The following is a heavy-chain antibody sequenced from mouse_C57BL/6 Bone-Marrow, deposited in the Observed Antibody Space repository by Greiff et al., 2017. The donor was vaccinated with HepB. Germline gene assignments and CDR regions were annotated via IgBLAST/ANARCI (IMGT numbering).Heavy chain of an antibody. Sequence: QVTLKESGPGILQPSQILSLTCSFSGFSLSTFGMGVGWIRQPSGKGLEWLAHFWWDDDKYYNPALKSRLTIPKDTSKNQVFLKIANVDTADTATYYCAQIEDGYPFDYWGQGTTLTVSS. D-gene: IGHD2-3*01. CDR2: FWWDDDK. J-gene: IGHJ2*01. V-gene: IGHV8-8*01. CDR1: GFSLSTFGMG. CDR3: AQIEDGYPFDY.